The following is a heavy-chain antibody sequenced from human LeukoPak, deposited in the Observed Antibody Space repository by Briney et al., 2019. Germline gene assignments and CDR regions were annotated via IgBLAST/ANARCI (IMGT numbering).Heavy chain of an antibody. CDR1: GFTFSSYS. J-gene: IGHJ4*02. V-gene: IGHV3-21*01. Sequence: GRSLRLSCAASGFTFSSYSMNWVRQAPRKGLEWVSSISSSSSYIYYADSVKGRFTISRDNAKNSLYLQMNSLRAEDTAVYYCARDLKEAAARPFDYWGQGTLVTVSS. CDR2: ISSSSSYI. CDR3: ARDLKEAAARPFDY. D-gene: IGHD6-6*01.